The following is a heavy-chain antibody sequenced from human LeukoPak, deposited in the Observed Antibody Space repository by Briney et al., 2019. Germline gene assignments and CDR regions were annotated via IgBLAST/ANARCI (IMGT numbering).Heavy chain of an antibody. D-gene: IGHD3-10*01. CDR1: GGSISSYY. V-gene: IGHV4-59*01. CDR3: ARASVLLWFGELFGPWFDP. CDR2: IYYSGST. Sequence: PSETLSLTCTVSGGSISSYYWSWIRQPPGKGLEWIGYIYYSGSTNYNPSLKSRVTISVDTSKNQFSPKLSSGTAADTAVYYCARASVLLWFGELFGPWFDPWGQGTLVTVSS. J-gene: IGHJ5*02.